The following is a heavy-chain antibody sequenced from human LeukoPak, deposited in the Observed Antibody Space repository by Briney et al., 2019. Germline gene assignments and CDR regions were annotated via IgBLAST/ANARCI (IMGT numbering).Heavy chain of an antibody. CDR1: GFTFSSYA. J-gene: IGHJ4*02. Sequence: GGSLRLSCAASGFTFSSYAMSWVRQAPGKGLEWVSAISGSGGSTYYADSVKGRFTISRDNSKNTLHLQMNSLRAEDTAVYYCAKWMRGFGELSKGAFDYWGQGTLVTVSS. CDR3: AKWMRGFGELSKGAFDY. D-gene: IGHD3-10*01. CDR2: ISGSGGST. V-gene: IGHV3-23*01.